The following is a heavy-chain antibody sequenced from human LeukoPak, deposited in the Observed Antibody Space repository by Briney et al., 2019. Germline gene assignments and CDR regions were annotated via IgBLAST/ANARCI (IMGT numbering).Heavy chain of an antibody. D-gene: IGHD7-27*01. V-gene: IGHV3-9*03. Sequence: PGGSLRLSCAASGFTFDDYAMHWVRQAPGKGLEWVSGISWNSDSIGYADSVKGRFTISRDNAKNSLYLQMNSLSAEDMALYYCAKVLWGSEGAFDIWGQGTMVTVSS. J-gene: IGHJ3*02. CDR1: GFTFDDYA. CDR3: AKVLWGSEGAFDI. CDR2: ISWNSDSI.